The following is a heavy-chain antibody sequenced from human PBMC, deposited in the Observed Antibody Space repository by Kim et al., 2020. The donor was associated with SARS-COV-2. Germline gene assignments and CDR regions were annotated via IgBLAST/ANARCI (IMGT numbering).Heavy chain of an antibody. CDR3: ARARLVIPFDP. J-gene: IGHJ5*02. Sequence: KSYAQKFQGRVTMTRDTSTSTVYMELSSLRSEDTAVYYCARARLVIPFDPWGQGTLVTVSS. CDR2: K. D-gene: IGHD3-16*01. V-gene: IGHV1-46*01.